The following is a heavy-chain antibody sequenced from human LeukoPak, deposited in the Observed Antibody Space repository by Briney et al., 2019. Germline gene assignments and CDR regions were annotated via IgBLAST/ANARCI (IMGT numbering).Heavy chain of an antibody. CDR1: RFTFRNYE. J-gene: IGHJ4*02. Sequence: PGGSLRLSCLASRFTFRNYEMNWVRQAPGKGLEWVSYISSSSSTIYYADSVKGRFTISRDNAKNSLYLQMNSLRAEDTAVYYCAIGIAVAGSTLDGFDYWGQGTLVTVSS. CDR3: AIGIAVAGSTLDGFDY. V-gene: IGHV3-48*01. CDR2: ISSSSSTI. D-gene: IGHD6-19*01.